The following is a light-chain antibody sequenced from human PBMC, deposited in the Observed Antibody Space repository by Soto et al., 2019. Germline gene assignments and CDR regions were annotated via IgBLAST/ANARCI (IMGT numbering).Light chain of an antibody. CDR1: SSDVGGYNY. J-gene: IGLJ2*01. CDR2: DVS. Sequence: QSALTQPRSVSGSPGQSVTISCTGTSSDVGGYNYVSWYQQHPGKAPKLMIYDVSKRPSGVPDRFSGSKSGNTASLTISGLQADDETDYYCCSYAGSPYVLFGGGTKLTVL. CDR3: CSYAGSPYVL. V-gene: IGLV2-11*01.